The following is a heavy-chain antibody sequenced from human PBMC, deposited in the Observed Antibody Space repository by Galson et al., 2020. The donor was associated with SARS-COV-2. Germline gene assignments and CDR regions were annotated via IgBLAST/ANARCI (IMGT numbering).Heavy chain of an antibody. J-gene: IGHJ3*02. V-gene: IGHV3-21*06. CDR1: GFTFSSYS. CDR3: ARDNLLDSSGYWNAFDI. D-gene: IGHD3-22*01. CDR2: MDSTSTYI. Sequence: GESLKISCAASGFTFSSYSMNWVRQAPGKGLEWVSSMDSTSTYIYYADSVKGRFTISRDNAKNSLYLQMNSLRAEDTAVYYCARDNLLDSSGYWNAFDIWGQGTMVTVSS.